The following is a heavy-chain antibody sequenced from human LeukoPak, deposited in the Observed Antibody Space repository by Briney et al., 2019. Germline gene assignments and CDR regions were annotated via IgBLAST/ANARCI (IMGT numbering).Heavy chain of an antibody. Sequence: ASVKVSCKASGYTFSSYDINWVRQATGQGLEWMGWMNPNSGNTAYTQKFQGRVTMSRDTSTSTVYMELSSLRSEDTAVYYCAREDRGSGWYDYWGQGTLVTVSS. CDR1: GYTFSSYD. CDR2: MNPNSGNT. J-gene: IGHJ4*02. CDR3: AREDRGSGWYDY. V-gene: IGHV1-8*02. D-gene: IGHD6-19*01.